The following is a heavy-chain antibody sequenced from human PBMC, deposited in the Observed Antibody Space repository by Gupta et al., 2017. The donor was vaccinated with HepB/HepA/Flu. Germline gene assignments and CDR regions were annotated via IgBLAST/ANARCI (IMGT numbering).Heavy chain of an antibody. Sequence: VQLVESGAGLVQPGGSLRLSCVASGFTLSNPWMSWARQAPGKGLEWVADMNKDGSEKYYVDSVEGRFTISRDSAKNSLFLQMSSLRAEDTAVYYGARDGDALDVWGQVTTFTVSS. CDR3: ARDGDALDV. J-gene: IGHJ6*02. V-gene: IGHV3-7*01. D-gene: IGHD3-3*01. CDR1: GFTLSNPW. CDR2: MNKDGSEK.